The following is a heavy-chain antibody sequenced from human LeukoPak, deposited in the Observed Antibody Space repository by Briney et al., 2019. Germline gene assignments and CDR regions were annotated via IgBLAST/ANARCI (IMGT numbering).Heavy chain of an antibody. Sequence: GGPLRLSCEASGFTFSGSAMSWFRQPPGEGLEWVSLISYSGANSYYTDSVRGRFTISRDNSKDTLFLQMNSLRAEDTAIYYCARDMQLSTWGLGTMVTVSS. CDR1: GFTFSGSA. J-gene: IGHJ3*01. CDR2: ISYSGANS. CDR3: ARDMQLST. V-gene: IGHV3-23*01. D-gene: IGHD3-16*02.